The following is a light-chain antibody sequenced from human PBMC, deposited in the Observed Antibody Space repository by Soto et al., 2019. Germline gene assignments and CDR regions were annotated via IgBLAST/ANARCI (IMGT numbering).Light chain of an antibody. J-gene: IGKJ2*01. V-gene: IGKV1-39*01. CDR3: QQSDSTPYT. CDR2: DAS. Sequence: DIQMTQSPSSLSASVGDRVTINCRASQTISTYLNWYQQKPGKAPRLLIYDASSLLSGVPSRFSGSGSGTDFTLTIASLQPEYFSTYYCQQSDSTPYTFGQGTKVEI. CDR1: QTISTY.